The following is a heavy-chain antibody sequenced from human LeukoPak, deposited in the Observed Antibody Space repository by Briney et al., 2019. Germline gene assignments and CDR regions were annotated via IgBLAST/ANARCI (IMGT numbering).Heavy chain of an antibody. Sequence: SQTLSLTCTVSGGSISSGDYYWSWIRQPPGKGLEWIGYIYYSGSTYYNPSLKSRVTISVDTPKNQFSLKLSTVTAADTAVYYCARGRYGSGSTIWGQGTLVTVSS. CDR2: IYYSGST. D-gene: IGHD3-10*01. J-gene: IGHJ4*02. CDR3: ARGRYGSGSTI. V-gene: IGHV4-30-4*08. CDR1: GGSISSGDYY.